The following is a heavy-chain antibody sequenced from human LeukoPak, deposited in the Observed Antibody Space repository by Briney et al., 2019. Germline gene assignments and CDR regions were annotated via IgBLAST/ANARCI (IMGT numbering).Heavy chain of an antibody. D-gene: IGHD3-22*01. CDR3: ARIDSSGFYPAY. J-gene: IGHJ4*02. CDR2: VYGGGTT. V-gene: IGHV3-53*01. Sequence: QPGGSLRLSCAASGFTVSSNFMSWVRQAPGKGLEWVSVVYGGGTTYYADSVKGRFTISRDNSKNALYLQMNSLRVEDTAVYYCARIDSSGFYPAYWGQGTLVTVSS. CDR1: GFTVSSNF.